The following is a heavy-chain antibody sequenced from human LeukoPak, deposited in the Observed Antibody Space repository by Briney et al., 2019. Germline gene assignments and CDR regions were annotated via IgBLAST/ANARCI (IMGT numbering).Heavy chain of an antibody. J-gene: IGHJ4*02. Sequence: SETLSLTCTVSGGSISSYYWSWIRQPAGQGLEWIGRIYTSGSTNYNPSLKSRVTMSVDTSKNQFSLKLSSVTAADAAVYYCASRYCSSTSCDAPYDYWGQGTLVTVSS. D-gene: IGHD2-2*01. CDR2: IYTSGST. V-gene: IGHV4-4*07. CDR3: ASRYCSSTSCDAPYDY. CDR1: GGSISSYY.